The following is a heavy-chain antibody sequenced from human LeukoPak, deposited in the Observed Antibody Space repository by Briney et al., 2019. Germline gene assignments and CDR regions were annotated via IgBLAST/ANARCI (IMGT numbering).Heavy chain of an antibody. CDR2: LGGGGGST. D-gene: IGHD3-3*01. Sequence: GGSLRLSCAASGFTFSSYAMSWVRRAQGKGWGGSQALGGGGGSTYYADSVKGRFTISRDNSKNTLYLQMNSLRAEDTAVYYCAKDVLELWSGSSHHTAIDYWGQGTLVTVSS. J-gene: IGHJ4*02. V-gene: IGHV3-23*01. CDR3: AKDVLELWSGSSHHTAIDY. CDR1: GFTFSSYA.